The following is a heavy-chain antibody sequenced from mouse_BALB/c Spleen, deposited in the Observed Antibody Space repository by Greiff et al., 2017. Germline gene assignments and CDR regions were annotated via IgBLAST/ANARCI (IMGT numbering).Heavy chain of an antibody. J-gene: IGHJ1*01. Sequence: EVQLQQSGPELVKPGASVKISCKASGYTFTDYNMHWVKQSHGKSLEWIGYIYPYNGGTGYNQKFKSKATLTVDNSSSTAYMELRSLTSEDSAVYYCAREGSLLRPYWYFDVWGAGTTVTVSS. CDR3: AREGSLLRPYWYFDV. V-gene: IGHV1S29*02. CDR1: GYTFTDYN. D-gene: IGHD1-2*01. CDR2: IYPYNGGT.